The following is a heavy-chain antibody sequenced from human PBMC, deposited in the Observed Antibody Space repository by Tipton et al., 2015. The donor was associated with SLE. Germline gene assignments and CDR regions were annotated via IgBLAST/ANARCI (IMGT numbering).Heavy chain of an antibody. CDR2: IYYSGST. V-gene: IGHV4-31*03. Sequence: TLSLTCTVSGGSISSGGYYWSCIRQHPGKGLEWIGYIYYSGSTYYNPSLKSRVTISVDTSKNQFSLKLSSVTAADTAVYYCARVRGGVFPFDYWGQGTLVTVSS. CDR3: ARVRGGVFPFDY. D-gene: IGHD2-15*01. CDR1: GGSISSGGYY. J-gene: IGHJ4*02.